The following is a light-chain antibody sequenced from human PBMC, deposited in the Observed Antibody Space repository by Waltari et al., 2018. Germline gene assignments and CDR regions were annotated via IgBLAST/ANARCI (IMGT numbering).Light chain of an antibody. V-gene: IGKV1-39*01. CDR2: AAS. J-gene: IGKJ2*01. CDR1: QSISTY. CDR3: QETFSSFPA. Sequence: DIQMTQSPSSLSASVGDSVPITCRASQSISTYLNWYQHKKGKAPKLLIYAASTLQSGVPSRFGGSGSETDFTLTINGLQPEDFATYYCQETFSSFPAFGQGTKLAIK.